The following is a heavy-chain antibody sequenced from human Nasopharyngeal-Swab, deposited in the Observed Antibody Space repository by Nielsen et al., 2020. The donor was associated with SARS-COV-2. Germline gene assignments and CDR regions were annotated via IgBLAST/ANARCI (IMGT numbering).Heavy chain of an antibody. Sequence: GESLKISCTASGFTFGDYAMSWVRQAPGKGLEWVGFIRSKAYGGTTEYAASVKGRFTISRDDSKGIASLQMNSLKTEDTAVYSCTRDRGDFWTFGIRYYYYYGMDVWGQGTTVTVSS. D-gene: IGHD3/OR15-3a*01. V-gene: IGHV3-49*04. J-gene: IGHJ6*02. CDR3: TRDRGDFWTFGIRYYYYYGMDV. CDR1: GFTFGDYA. CDR2: IRSKAYGGTT.